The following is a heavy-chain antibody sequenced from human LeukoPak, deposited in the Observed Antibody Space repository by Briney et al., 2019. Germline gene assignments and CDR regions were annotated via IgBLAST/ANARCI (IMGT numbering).Heavy chain of an antibody. CDR2: ISSSSSYI. Sequence: GGSLRLSCAASGFTFGSYSMNWVRQAPGKGLEWVSSISSSSSYIYYADSVKGRFTISRDNAKNSLYLQMNSLRAEDTAVYYCARDGITMIVVVTPRYFDLWGRGTLVTVSS. CDR1: GFTFGSYS. D-gene: IGHD3-22*01. J-gene: IGHJ2*01. CDR3: ARDGITMIVVVTPRYFDL. V-gene: IGHV3-21*01.